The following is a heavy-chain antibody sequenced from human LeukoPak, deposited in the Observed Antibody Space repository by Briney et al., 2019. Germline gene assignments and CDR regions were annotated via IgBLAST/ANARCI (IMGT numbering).Heavy chain of an antibody. J-gene: IGHJ4*02. D-gene: IGHD4-23*01. CDR3: ARRWVGFDY. Sequence: SETLSLTCAVYGGSFSGYYWSWIRQPPGKGLEWIGEINHSGSTNYNPSLKSRVTISVDTSKNQFSLKLSSVTAADTAVYYCARRWVGFDYWGQGTLVTVSS. CDR1: GGSFSGYY. V-gene: IGHV4-34*01. CDR2: INHSGST.